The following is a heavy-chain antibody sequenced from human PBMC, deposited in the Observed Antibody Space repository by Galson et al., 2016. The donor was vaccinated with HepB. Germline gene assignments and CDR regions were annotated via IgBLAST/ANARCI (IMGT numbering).Heavy chain of an antibody. J-gene: IGHJ4*02. V-gene: IGHV3-30*03. CDR3: AREGQEGPTDY. CDR2: ISYDGNTQ. Sequence: SLRLFCAASGFTSSNFGFHWVRQAPGKGLEWVAAISYDGNTQYYGDSIKGRFTISRDSSKSTIFLRMSSLRAEDTAMYYCAREGQEGPTDYWGQGTLVTVSS. CDR1: GFTSSNFG.